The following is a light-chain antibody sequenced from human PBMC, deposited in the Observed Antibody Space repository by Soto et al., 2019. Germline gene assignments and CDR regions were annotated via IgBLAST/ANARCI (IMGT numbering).Light chain of an antibody. J-gene: IGLJ1*01. CDR1: SSDVGGYNY. Sequence: ALTQPASVSGSPGQSITISCTGSSSDVGGYNYVSWYQQHPGKAPKLMIYEVSNRPSGVSNRFSGSKSGNTASLTISGLQAEDEADYYCSSYTSSGTLEVFGTGTKLTVL. V-gene: IGLV2-14*01. CDR3: SSYTSSGTLEV. CDR2: EVS.